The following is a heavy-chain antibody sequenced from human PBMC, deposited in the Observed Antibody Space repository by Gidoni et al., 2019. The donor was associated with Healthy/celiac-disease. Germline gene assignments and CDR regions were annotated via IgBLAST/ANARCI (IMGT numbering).Heavy chain of an antibody. D-gene: IGHD1-26*01. CDR2: LYPGDSDT. CDR1: GYSFTSYW. J-gene: IGHJ1*01. CDR3: ASSQWELLSLQH. V-gene: IGHV5-51*01. Sequence: LQLVQSGEEVKTPGEPLKISCEASGYSFTSYWIGWVRQMPGKGLEWMGILYPGDSDTRYSPSFQGQVTISADKSISTAYLQWSSLKASDTAMYYCASSQWELLSLQHWGQGTLVTVSS.